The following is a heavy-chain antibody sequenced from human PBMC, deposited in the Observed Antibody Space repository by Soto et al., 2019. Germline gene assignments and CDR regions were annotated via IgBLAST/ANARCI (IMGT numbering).Heavy chain of an antibody. CDR1: GGSINSGGYY. D-gene: IGHD2-8*02. CDR2: IYNSVIT. J-gene: IGHJ4*02. V-gene: IGHV4-31*03. Sequence: PSETLSLTCTVSGGSINSGGYYWSWIRQHPGKGLEWIGYIYNSVITYYNPSLKSRVTISLNTSENQFSLKLTSVTAADTAVYYCARDKITGLFDYWGQGTLVTVSS. CDR3: ARDKITGLFDY.